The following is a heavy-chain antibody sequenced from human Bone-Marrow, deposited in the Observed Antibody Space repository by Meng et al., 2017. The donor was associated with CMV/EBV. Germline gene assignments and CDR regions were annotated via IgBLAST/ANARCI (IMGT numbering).Heavy chain of an antibody. CDR3: ARDSCGGDCYSGMLFGIAY. Sequence: GGSLRLSCAASGFTFSSYSMNWVRQAPGKGLEWVSYISSSSSTIYYADSVKGRFTISRDNAKNSLYLQMNSLRAEDTAVYYCARDSCGGDCYSGMLFGIAYWGQGTLVTVSS. D-gene: IGHD2-21*01. V-gene: IGHV3-48*04. J-gene: IGHJ4*02. CDR1: GFTFSSYS. CDR2: ISSSSSTI.